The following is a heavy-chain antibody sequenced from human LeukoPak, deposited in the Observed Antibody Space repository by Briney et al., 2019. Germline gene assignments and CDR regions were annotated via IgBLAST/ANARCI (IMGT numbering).Heavy chain of an antibody. J-gene: IGHJ3*02. CDR2: ISYDGSNK. V-gene: IGHV3-30-3*01. CDR1: GFTFSSYA. D-gene: IGHD1-26*01. Sequence: GRSLRLSCAASGFTFSSYAMHWVRQAPGKGLEWVAVISYDGSNKYYADSVKGRFTISRDNSKNTLYLQMNSLRAEDTAVYYCARDGLIVGAITHAFDIWGQGTMVTVSS. CDR3: ARDGLIVGAITHAFDI.